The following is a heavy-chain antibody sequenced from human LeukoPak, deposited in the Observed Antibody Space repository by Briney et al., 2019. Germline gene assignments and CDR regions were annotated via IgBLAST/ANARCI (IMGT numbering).Heavy chain of an antibody. CDR3: AKDQGGILVVGYYFDY. Sequence: WGSLRLSCAASGGTVSSTYMNWVRQAPGKGLDWVSAISGSGGSTYYADSVKGRFTISRDNSKNTLYLQMNSLRAEDTAVYYCAKDQGGILVVGYYFDYWGQGTLVTVSS. CDR2: ISGSGGST. V-gene: IGHV3-23*01. D-gene: IGHD1-26*01. J-gene: IGHJ4*02. CDR1: GGTVSSTY.